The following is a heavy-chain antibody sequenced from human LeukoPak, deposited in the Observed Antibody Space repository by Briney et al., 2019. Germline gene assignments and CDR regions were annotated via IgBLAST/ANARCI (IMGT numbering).Heavy chain of an antibody. D-gene: IGHD1-1*01. CDR3: ARDTTLGRTEY. Sequence: GGSLRLSCAASGFTFSNYWMHWVRQVPGKGLVWVSRIKSDGSITSYADSAKGRFTISRDNAKNTLYLQMSSLRVDDTAVYYCARDTTLGRTEYWGQGTLVTVAS. V-gene: IGHV3-74*01. CDR2: IKSDGSIT. J-gene: IGHJ4*02. CDR1: GFTFSNYW.